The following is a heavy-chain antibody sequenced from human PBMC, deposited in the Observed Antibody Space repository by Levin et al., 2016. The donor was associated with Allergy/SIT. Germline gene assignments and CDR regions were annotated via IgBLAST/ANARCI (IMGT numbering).Heavy chain of an antibody. D-gene: IGHD2-2*01. Sequence: SETLSLTCAVYGESFSGFFWTWIRQAPGKGLEWIGEINHSGRTNYSPSLKSRVTISVDTSKNQFSLKVSSVTAADTAVYYCARGGPYQLLLTSSGWFDPWGQGTLVTVSS. V-gene: IGHV4-34*01. J-gene: IGHJ5*02. CDR1: GESFSGFF. CDR3: ARGGPYQLLLTSSGWFDP. CDR2: INHSGRT.